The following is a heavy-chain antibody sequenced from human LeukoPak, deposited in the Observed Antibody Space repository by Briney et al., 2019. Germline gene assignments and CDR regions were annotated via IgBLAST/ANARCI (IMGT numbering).Heavy chain of an antibody. D-gene: IGHD2-8*02. CDR3: AKGLLGVPGAFDI. CDR1: GGTFSSYT. J-gene: IGHJ3*02. CDR2: IIPIFDTA. V-gene: IGHV1-69*13. Sequence: ASVKVSCKASGGTFSSYTINWVRQAPGQGLEWMGGIIPIFDTAKYAQKFQGRVTITADESTGTVFMEMYNLRSEDTASYFCAKGLLGVPGAFDIWGQGTMVTVSS.